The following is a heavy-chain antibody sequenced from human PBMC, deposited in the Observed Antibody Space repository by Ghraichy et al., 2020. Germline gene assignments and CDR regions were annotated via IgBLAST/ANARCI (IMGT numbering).Heavy chain of an antibody. CDR1: DDSITTYY. V-gene: IGHV4-4*07. CDR2: VHASGSI. J-gene: IGHJ4*02. Sequence: SETLSLTCSVSDDSITTYYWNWIRQPAGKGLEWIGRVHASGSINYNPSLKSRVTMSVDTSKNQFSLKLNSVTAADTAVYYCARQEWGLDYWGQGTLVTVSS. D-gene: IGHD1-26*01. CDR3: ARQEWGLDY.